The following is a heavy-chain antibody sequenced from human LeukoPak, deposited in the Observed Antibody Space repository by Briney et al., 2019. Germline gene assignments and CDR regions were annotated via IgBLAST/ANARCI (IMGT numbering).Heavy chain of an antibody. Sequence: TSETLSLTCTVSGGSISSHYWSWIRQPPGKGLEWIGYIYYSGSTNYNPSLKNRVTISVDTSKKQFSLKLSSVTAADTAVYYCGRSNWGSDSYYYYMDVWGKGTTVTVSS. CDR3: GRSNWGSDSYYYYMDV. CDR1: GGSISSHY. V-gene: IGHV4-59*11. D-gene: IGHD7-27*01. CDR2: IYYSGST. J-gene: IGHJ6*03.